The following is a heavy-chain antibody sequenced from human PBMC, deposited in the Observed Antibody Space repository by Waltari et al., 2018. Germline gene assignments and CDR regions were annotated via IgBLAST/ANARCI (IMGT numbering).Heavy chain of an antibody. D-gene: IGHD1-7*01. CDR3: AFISGICTGTVCSRDAFDL. Sequence: QVQAVQSAAEVKKPGASVKVSCKVSGFRLTDLSRQWVRQAPGEGLEWMGGFDPEDGETVDAQVIYAQKFQGRVLMTEDTSTDTVYMELSGLTSSDTAIYYCAFISGICTGTVCSRDAFDLWGQGTLVTVSS. CDR2: FDPEDGET. J-gene: IGHJ4*03. V-gene: IGHV1-24*01. CDR1: GFRLTDLS.